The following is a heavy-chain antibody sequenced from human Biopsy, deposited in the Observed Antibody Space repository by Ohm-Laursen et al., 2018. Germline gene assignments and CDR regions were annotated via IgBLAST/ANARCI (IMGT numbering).Heavy chain of an antibody. CDR3: AKEESPQGYDFWSGHYYYFDY. D-gene: IGHD3-3*01. CDR1: GFTFSYYA. V-gene: IGHV3-23*01. CDR2: ISGSGGST. J-gene: IGHJ4*02. Sequence: GSLRLSCAASGFTFSYYAMSWVRQAPGKGLEWVSTISGSGGSTYYADSVKGRFTISRDNSKNTLYLQMNSLKADDTAVYYCAKEESPQGYDFWSGHYYYFDYWGQGTLVTVSS.